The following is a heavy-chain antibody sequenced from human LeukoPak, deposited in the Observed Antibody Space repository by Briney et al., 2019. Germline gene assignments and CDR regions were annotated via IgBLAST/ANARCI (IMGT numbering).Heavy chain of an antibody. Sequence: PSETLSLTCAVSGGSISSGGYSWSWIRQPPGKGLEWIGYIYHSGSTYYNPSLKSRVTISVDRSKNQFSLKLSSVTAADTAVYYCARDYYDSSGYAYWYFDLWGRGTLVTVSS. V-gene: IGHV4-30-2*01. CDR3: ARDYYDSSGYAYWYFDL. D-gene: IGHD3-22*01. CDR1: GGSISSGGYS. J-gene: IGHJ2*01. CDR2: IYHSGST.